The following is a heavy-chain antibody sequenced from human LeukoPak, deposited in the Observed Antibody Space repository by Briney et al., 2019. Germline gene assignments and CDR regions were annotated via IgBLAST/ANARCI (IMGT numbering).Heavy chain of an antibody. V-gene: IGHV3-7*03. D-gene: IGHD5-12*01. CDR3: ATSGYSGYGIDY. J-gene: IGHJ4*02. CDR1: GFTFRNYW. CDR2: IKQDGSDT. Sequence: GGSLKLSCAVSGFTFRNYWMTWVRQAPGKGLEWVANIKQDGSDTYSVDSVKGRFTISRDNAKNSLYLEMNSLRVEDTAVYYCATSGYSGYGIDYWGQGTLVAVSS.